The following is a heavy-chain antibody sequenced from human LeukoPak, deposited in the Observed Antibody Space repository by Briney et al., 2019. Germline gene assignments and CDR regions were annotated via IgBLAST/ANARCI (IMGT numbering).Heavy chain of an antibody. CDR3: ARYFYSPGAFDN. Sequence: PSETLSLTCAVSGYSISSGYYWGWIRQPPGKGLEWIGDINHSGTTSCNPSLKSRVTISVDTSKNQFSLKLSSVTAADTAVYYCARYFYSPGAFDNWGQGTMVTVSS. J-gene: IGHJ3*02. V-gene: IGHV4-38-2*01. CDR1: GYSISSGYY. CDR2: INHSGTT. D-gene: IGHD2/OR15-2a*01.